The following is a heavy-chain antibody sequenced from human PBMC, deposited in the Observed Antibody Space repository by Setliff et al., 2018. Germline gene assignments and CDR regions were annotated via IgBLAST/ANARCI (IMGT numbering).Heavy chain of an antibody. Sequence: SETLSLTCTVSGYSISSGYIWGWIQPPGKGLEWVGNIGHTGSINYNPSLKSRLTISRDTSKNQVSLKLNSVTATDTAVYYCARDLGHGGDSDYWGQGILVTVSS. CDR3: ARDLGHGGDSDY. CDR1: GYSISSGYI. V-gene: IGHV4-38-2*02. J-gene: IGHJ4*02. CDR2: IGHTGSI. D-gene: IGHD2-21*02.